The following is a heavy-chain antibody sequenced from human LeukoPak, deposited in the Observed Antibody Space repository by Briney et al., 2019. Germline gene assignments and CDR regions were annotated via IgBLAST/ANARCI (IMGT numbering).Heavy chain of an antibody. V-gene: IGHV3-23*01. Sequence: PGGSLRLSCAASGFTFSSYAMSWVRQAPGKGLEWVSAISGSGGSTYYADSVKGRFAISRDNSKNTLYLQMNSLRAEDTAVYYCARVSRTFGGVSIFGYMDVWGKGTTVTVSS. CDR1: GFTFSSYA. J-gene: IGHJ6*03. CDR3: ARVSRTFGGVSIFGYMDV. D-gene: IGHD3-16*01. CDR2: ISGSGGST.